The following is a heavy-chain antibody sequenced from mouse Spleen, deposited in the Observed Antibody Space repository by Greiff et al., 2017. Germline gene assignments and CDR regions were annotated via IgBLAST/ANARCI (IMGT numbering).Heavy chain of an antibody. V-gene: IGHV1-9*01. J-gene: IGHJ4*01. CDR3: ARWGTTVVERYYYAMDY. Sequence: QVQLQQSGAELMKPGASVKLSCKATGYTFTGYWIEWVKQRPGHGLEWIGEILPGSGSTNYNEKFKGKATFTADTSSNTAYMQLSSLTTEDSAIYYCARWGTTVVERYYYAMDYWGQGTSVTVSS. D-gene: IGHD1-1*01. CDR1: GYTFTGYW. CDR2: ILPGSGST.